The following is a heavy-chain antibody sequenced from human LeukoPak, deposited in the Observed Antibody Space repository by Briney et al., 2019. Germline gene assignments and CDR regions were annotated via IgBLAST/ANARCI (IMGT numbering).Heavy chain of an antibody. J-gene: IGHJ3*02. D-gene: IGHD3-3*01. CDR3: ARAKYYDFWSGYDGGAFDI. Sequence: SETLSLTCTVSGGSISSYYWSWIRQPAGKGLEWIGRIYTSGSTNYNPSLKSRITMSVDTSKNQFSLKLSSVTAADTAVYYCARAKYYDFWSGYDGGAFDIWGQGTMVTVSS. CDR1: GGSISSYY. V-gene: IGHV4-4*07. CDR2: IYTSGST.